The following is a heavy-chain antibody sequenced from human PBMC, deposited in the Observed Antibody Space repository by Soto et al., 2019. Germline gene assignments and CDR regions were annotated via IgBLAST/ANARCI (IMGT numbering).Heavy chain of an antibody. Sequence: ASVKVSCKASGYSFTNNDVSWVRQATGQGLAWMGWMNPGSGDTGYAQKFQGIVTMTRDISIATAYMELSSLRSDDTAIYYCARMATFGSLNWFDPWGQGTLVTVSS. D-gene: IGHD3-16*01. CDR2: MNPGSGDT. V-gene: IGHV1-8*01. J-gene: IGHJ5*02. CDR1: GYSFTNND. CDR3: ARMATFGSLNWFDP.